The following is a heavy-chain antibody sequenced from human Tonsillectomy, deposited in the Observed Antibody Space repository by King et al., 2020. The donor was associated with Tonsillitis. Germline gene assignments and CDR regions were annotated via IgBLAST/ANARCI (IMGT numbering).Heavy chain of an antibody. CDR3: ARGPAAAGTCAMDV. CDR2: ITSSSHYI. CDR1: GFTFSTYS. J-gene: IGHJ6*02. D-gene: IGHD6-13*01. V-gene: IGHV3-21*01. Sequence: VQLVESGGGLVKPGGSLRLSCAASGFTFSTYSMNWVRQAPGKGLEWVSSITSSSHYIYYADSVKGRFTISRDNAKNSLFLQMSSLRAEDTAVYYCARGPAAAGTCAMDVWGQGTTVTVSS.